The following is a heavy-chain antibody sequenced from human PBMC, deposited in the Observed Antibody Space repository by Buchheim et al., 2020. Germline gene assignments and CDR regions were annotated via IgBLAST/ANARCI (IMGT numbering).Heavy chain of an antibody. Sequence: EVQLVESGGGLVQPGGSLRLSCAASGFAFSYFSMNWVRQAPGKGLDWVAYINSISKTIRYADSVEGRFTISRDDAKPPLFLQMNSLRDEDTAVYYCVRDLSWAFDFWGQGTL. D-gene: IGHD3-10*01. V-gene: IGHV3-48*02. J-gene: IGHJ4*02. CDR2: INSISKTI. CDR1: GFAFSYFS. CDR3: VRDLSWAFDF.